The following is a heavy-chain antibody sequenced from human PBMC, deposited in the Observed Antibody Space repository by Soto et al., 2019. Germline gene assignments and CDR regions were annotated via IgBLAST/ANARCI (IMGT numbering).Heavy chain of an antibody. Sequence: ASVKVSCKGSGYTLTELSMHWVRQAPGKGLEWMGGFDPEDGETIYAQKFQGRVTMTEDTSTDTAYMELSSLRSEDTAVYYCATDGPCAGDSSGYYYTYWGQGNLVTVSS. V-gene: IGHV1-24*01. J-gene: IGHJ4*02. D-gene: IGHD3-22*01. CDR3: ATDGPCAGDSSGYYYTY. CDR2: FDPEDGET. CDR1: GYTLTELS.